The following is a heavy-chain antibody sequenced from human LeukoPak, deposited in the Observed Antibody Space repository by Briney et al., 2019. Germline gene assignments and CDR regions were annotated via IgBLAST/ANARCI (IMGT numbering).Heavy chain of an antibody. D-gene: IGHD1-1*01. J-gene: IGHJ5*01. V-gene: IGHV4-38-2*01. CDR1: CYSLRSGCY. CDR2: IYHSGRT. Sequence: PSETLSLPCPVSCYSLRSGCYRGWVRQPPGKGLEWIGSIYHSGRTYYNPSLKSRVTISVYTSENQFSLILNSVAAADTAMYYCARSGTAETYDWFDSWGQGTLASVSS. CDR3: ARSGTAETYDWFDS.